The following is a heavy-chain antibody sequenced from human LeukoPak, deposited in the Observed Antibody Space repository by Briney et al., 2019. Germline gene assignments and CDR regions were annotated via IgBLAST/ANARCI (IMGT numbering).Heavy chain of an antibody. CDR1: GFIVSNNY. CDR2: IYSGGNT. J-gene: IGHJ4*02. V-gene: IGHV3-53*01. CDR3: ARAVSSGYDPFDY. Sequence: PGGSLRLSCAASGFIVSNNYMSWVRQAPGKGLEWVSVIYSGGNTYYADSVKGRFTISRDNSKNTLYLQMNSLRAEDTAVYYCARAVSSGYDPFDYWGQGTLVTVSS. D-gene: IGHD3-22*01.